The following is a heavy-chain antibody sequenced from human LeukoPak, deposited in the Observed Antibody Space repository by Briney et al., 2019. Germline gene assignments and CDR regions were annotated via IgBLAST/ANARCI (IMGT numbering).Heavy chain of an antibody. CDR2: IYYSGST. Sequence: SETLSLTCTVSGGSISGSSYYWGWIRQPPGKGLEWIGSIYYSGSTYYNPSLKSRVTISVDTSKNQFSLKLSSVTAADTAVYYCAREGDNYGNWFDPWGQGTLVTVSS. CDR1: GGSISGSSYY. J-gene: IGHJ5*02. V-gene: IGHV4-39*07. CDR3: AREGDNYGNWFDP. D-gene: IGHD5-18*01.